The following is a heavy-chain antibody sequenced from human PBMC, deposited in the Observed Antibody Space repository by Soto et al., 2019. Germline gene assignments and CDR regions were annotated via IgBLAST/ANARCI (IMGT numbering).Heavy chain of an antibody. CDR3: ARFEQSNYDSSFDYFDY. CDR2: INSDGSST. CDR1: GFTFSSYW. D-gene: IGHD3-22*01. V-gene: IGHV3-74*01. Sequence: VQLVESGGDLVQPGGSLRLSCAASGFTFSSYWMHWVRQGPGKGLVWVSRINSDGSSTSYADSVKGRFTISRDNAKNTLYLQMNSLRADDTAVYYCARFEQSNYDSSFDYFDYWGQGTLVTVSS. J-gene: IGHJ4*02.